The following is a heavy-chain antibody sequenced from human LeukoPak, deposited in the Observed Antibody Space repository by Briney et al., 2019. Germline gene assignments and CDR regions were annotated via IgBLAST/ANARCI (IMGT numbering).Heavy chain of an antibody. CDR2: IYSGGST. D-gene: IGHD3-22*01. Sequence: GGSLRLSCAASGFTVSSNYMSWVRQAPGKGLEWVSVIYSGGSTYYADAVKGRFTISRDNSKNTLYLQMNSLRAEDTAVYYCARAYAAGDYDSSGYYSGDWGQGTLVTVSS. CDR1: GFTVSSNY. J-gene: IGHJ4*02. V-gene: IGHV3-53*01. CDR3: ARAYAAGDYDSSGYYSGD.